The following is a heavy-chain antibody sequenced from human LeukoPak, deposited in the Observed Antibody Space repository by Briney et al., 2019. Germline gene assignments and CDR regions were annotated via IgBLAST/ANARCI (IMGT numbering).Heavy chain of an antibody. D-gene: IGHD2-2*01. CDR3: ARMPPAIGLWGGYSYYMDV. V-gene: IGHV1-18*01. J-gene: IGHJ6*03. CDR2: ISAYNGNT. Sequence: ASVKVSCKASGYTFTSYGISWVRQAPGQGLEWMGWISAYNGNTNYAQKLQGRVTMTTDTSTSTAYMELRSLRSDDTAVYYCARMPPAIGLWGGYSYYMDVWGKGTTVTVSS. CDR1: GYTFTSYG.